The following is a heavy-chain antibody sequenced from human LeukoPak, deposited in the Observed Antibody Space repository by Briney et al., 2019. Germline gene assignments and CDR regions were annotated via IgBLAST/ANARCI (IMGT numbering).Heavy chain of an antibody. D-gene: IGHD3-16*02. J-gene: IGHJ5*02. CDR3: ARESGDYVWGSYHNWFDP. Sequence: AEALSLTCIVSDGSMSSYCWSWIRQPPGKGLEWVGYIYYSGSTNYNHSLKSRVTISVDTSKNQFSLKLRSGTPADTDVYYCARESGDYVWGSYHNWFDPWGQGTLVTVSS. V-gene: IGHV4-59*01. CDR2: IYYSGST. CDR1: DGSMSSYC.